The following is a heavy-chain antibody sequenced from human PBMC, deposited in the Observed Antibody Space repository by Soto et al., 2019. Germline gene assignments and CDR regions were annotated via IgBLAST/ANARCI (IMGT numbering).Heavy chain of an antibody. CDR2: ISYDGSNK. Sequence: QVQLVESGGGVVQPGRSLRLSCAASGFTFSSYGMHWVRQAPGKGLEWVAVISYDGSNKYYADSVKGRFTISRDNSKNTLYLQKNSLSAEDTAVYYCAKDYVKARHHYWYFDLWGRGTLVTVSS. D-gene: IGHD6-6*01. CDR3: AKDYVKARHHYWYFDL. CDR1: GFTFSSYG. V-gene: IGHV3-30*18. J-gene: IGHJ2*01.